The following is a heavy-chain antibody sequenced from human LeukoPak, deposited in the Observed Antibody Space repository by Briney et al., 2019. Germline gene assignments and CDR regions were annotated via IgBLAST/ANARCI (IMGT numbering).Heavy chain of an antibody. CDR2: ISGYNANT. CDR1: GGSFSSSA. V-gene: IGHV1-18*01. J-gene: IGHJ4*02. Sequence: ASVKVSCKASGGSFSSSAISWVRQAPGLGLEWMGWISGYNANTNYAQKFQGRVTMTTDTTTTTAYMELRSLRSDDTAVYYCARDGYFDFWGQGTLVTVSS. CDR3: ARDGYFDF.